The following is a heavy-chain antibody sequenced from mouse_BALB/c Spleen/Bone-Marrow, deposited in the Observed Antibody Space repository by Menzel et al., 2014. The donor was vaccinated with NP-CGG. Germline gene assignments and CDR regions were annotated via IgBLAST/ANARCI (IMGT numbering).Heavy chain of an antibody. V-gene: IGHV1-7*01. CDR3: ARYYRYDGFAY. CDR1: GYTFTSYW. D-gene: IGHD2-14*01. J-gene: IGHJ3*01. CDR2: INPSTGYT. Sequence: VQLQQSGAELAKPGASVKMSCKASGYTFTSYWMHWVKQRPGQGLEWIGYINPSTGYTEYNQKFKDKATLTADKSSSTAYMQLSSLTSEDSAVYYCARYYRYDGFAYWGQATLVTVSA.